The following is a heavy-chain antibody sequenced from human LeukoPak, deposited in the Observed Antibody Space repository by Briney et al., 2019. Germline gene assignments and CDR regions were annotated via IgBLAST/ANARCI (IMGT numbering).Heavy chain of an antibody. J-gene: IGHJ4*02. D-gene: IGHD1-26*01. CDR1: GYTFTSYD. Sequence: GASVKVSCKASGYTFTSYDINWVRQATGQGLEWMGWINPNSGGTNYAQKFQGRVTMTRDTSISTAYMELSRLRSDDTAVYYCAIIVGAILSFDYWGQGTLVTVSS. V-gene: IGHV1-2*02. CDR2: INPNSGGT. CDR3: AIIVGAILSFDY.